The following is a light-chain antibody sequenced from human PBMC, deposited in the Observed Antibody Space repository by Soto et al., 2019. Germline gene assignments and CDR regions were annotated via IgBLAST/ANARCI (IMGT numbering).Light chain of an antibody. CDR2: EAS. V-gene: IGLV2-23*01. CDR3: SSYAGDNTYV. CDR1: GRDVRTYNL. Sequence: QSALTQPASVSGSPWQSITISCTVTGRDVRTYNLVSWYQQHPGKVPKLIIYEASKRPSGVSNRFFGSQTGNTPTLTPSRPQAENEADYSCSSYAGDNTYVFGSGTKVTV. J-gene: IGLJ1*01.